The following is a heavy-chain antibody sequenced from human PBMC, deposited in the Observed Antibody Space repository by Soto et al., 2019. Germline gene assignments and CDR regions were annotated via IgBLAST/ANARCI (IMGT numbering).Heavy chain of an antibody. D-gene: IGHD2-15*01. Sequence: GGSLRLSCAASGFTFSSYAMHWVRQAPGKGLEWVAVISYDGSNKYYADSVKGRFTISRDNSKNTLYLQMNSLRAEDTAVYYCARDGVAFDYWGQGTQVTVSS. CDR1: GFTFSSYA. CDR2: ISYDGSNK. CDR3: ARDGVAFDY. V-gene: IGHV3-30-3*01. J-gene: IGHJ4*02.